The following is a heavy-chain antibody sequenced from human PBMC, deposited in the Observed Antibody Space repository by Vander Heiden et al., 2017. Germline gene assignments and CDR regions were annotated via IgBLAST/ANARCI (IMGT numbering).Heavy chain of an antibody. CDR1: GFTFSSYA. V-gene: IGHV3-23*01. D-gene: IGHD3-10*01. J-gene: IGHJ4*01. CDR3: AVRAETDDGAGSKYYFDY. CDR2: ISGSGGST. Sequence: EVQLLESGGDLVQPGGSLRLSCAASGFTFSSYAMRWVRQAPGKGLEWVSAISGSGGSTYYADSVKGRGTISRDNSKNTLDRQMNSLRAEEAAVYDCAVRAETDDGAGSKYYFDYWSHGSVITDYS.